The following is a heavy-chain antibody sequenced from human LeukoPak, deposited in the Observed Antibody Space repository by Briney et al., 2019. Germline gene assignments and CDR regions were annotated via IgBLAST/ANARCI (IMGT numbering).Heavy chain of an antibody. CDR1: EYSFTSYW. V-gene: IGHV5-51*01. J-gene: IGHJ4*02. CDR2: IYPADCDT. CDR3: TRHRYCSSTICSPSGY. Sequence: GESLQISSNGSEYSFTSYWIDWVRQMPGKGLEWMGTIYPADCDTRYSPPFQGQVTISADNSISTAYLQWSSLKASDTAMYYCTRHRYCSSTICSPSGYWGQGTLVTVSS. D-gene: IGHD2-2*01.